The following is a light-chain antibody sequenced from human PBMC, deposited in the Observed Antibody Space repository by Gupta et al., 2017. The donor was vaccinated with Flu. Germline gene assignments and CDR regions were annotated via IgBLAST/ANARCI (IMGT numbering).Light chain of an antibody. CDR1: QGVSHW. J-gene: IGKJ5*01. Sequence: DRMTSTGRASQGVSHWLAWYQQKPGGVPKRLIHVASSLQSGVPSRFSGSGSGTDFTLTISSLQAEDFATYYCQQAHSCPITFGQGTRLEIK. CDR2: VAS. CDR3: QQAHSCPIT. V-gene: IGKV1-12*01.